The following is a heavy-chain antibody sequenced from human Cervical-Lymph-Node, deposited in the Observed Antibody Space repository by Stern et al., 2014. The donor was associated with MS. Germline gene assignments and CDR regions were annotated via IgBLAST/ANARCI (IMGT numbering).Heavy chain of an antibody. J-gene: IGHJ4*02. Sequence: VQLGQSGAEVKKPGESLKISCKGSGYTFTANWIAWVRQIPGQGLEWMGIIYPGDSDTRYSPSIQGQVTISADKSISTAYRQWSSLKASDTAMYYCARDYGDYAFDYWGQGTLVTVSS. CDR2: IYPGDSDT. D-gene: IGHD4-17*01. CDR1: GYTFTANW. V-gene: IGHV5-51*01. CDR3: ARDYGDYAFDY.